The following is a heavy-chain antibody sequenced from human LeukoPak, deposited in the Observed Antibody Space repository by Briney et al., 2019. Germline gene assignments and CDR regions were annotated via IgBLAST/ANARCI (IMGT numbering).Heavy chain of an antibody. J-gene: IGHJ4*02. CDR2: IYYSGST. D-gene: IGHD5-18*01. Sequence: SETLSLTCTVSGGSISSYYWSWIRQPPGKGLEWIGYIYYSGSTNYNPSLKSRFTISVDTSKNQFSLKLSSVTAADTAVYYCARDTAMVLFDYWGQGTLVTVSS. CDR3: ARDTAMVLFDY. V-gene: IGHV4-59*01. CDR1: GGSISSYY.